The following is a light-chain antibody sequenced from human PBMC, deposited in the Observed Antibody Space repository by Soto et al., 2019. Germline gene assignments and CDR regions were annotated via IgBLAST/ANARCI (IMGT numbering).Light chain of an antibody. V-gene: IGKV3-11*01. Sequence: EIVLTQSPATLSLSPGERATPSCRASQSISSCLAWYQQKPGQAPRLLIDDASNRATGIPARFSGSGSGTDFTLTISSLEPEDFVVYFCQQRDNWPPWTFGQGTKVEVK. CDR1: QSISSC. CDR3: QQRDNWPPWT. CDR2: DAS. J-gene: IGKJ1*01.